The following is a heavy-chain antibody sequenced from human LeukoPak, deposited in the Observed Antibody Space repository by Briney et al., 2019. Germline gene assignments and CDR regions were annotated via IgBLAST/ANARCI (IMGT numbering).Heavy chain of an antibody. Sequence: GGSLRVSCAASGFTFSSYAMHWVRQAPGKGLEWVAVISYDGSNKYYADSVKGRFTISRDNSKNTLYLQMNSLRAEDTAVYYCARGGYYHNWGQGTLVTVSS. J-gene: IGHJ4*02. CDR1: GFTFSSYA. D-gene: IGHD3-9*01. CDR3: ARGGYYHN. CDR2: ISYDGSNK. V-gene: IGHV3-30-3*01.